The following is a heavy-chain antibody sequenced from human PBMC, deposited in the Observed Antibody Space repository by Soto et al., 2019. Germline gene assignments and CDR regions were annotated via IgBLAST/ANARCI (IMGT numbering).Heavy chain of an antibody. CDR1: GFTFSSYG. D-gene: IGHD6-6*01. CDR3: ARVSYSSSPEGYYYGMDV. Sequence: QVQLVESGGGVVQPGRSLRLSCAASGFTFSSYGMHWVRQAPGKGLEWVAVIWYDGSNKYYADSVKGRFTISRDNSKNTLYLQMNSLRAEDTAVYYCARVSYSSSPEGYYYGMDVWGQGTTVTVSS. V-gene: IGHV3-33*01. CDR2: IWYDGSNK. J-gene: IGHJ6*02.